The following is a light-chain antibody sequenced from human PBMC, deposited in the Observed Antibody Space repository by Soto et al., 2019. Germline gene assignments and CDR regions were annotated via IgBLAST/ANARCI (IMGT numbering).Light chain of an antibody. CDR2: GAS. V-gene: IGKV3-15*01. CDR3: QQYNNWPLT. CDR1: QSVNSN. J-gene: IGKJ4*01. Sequence: EIAMTQSPATLSVSPGERATLSCRASQSVNSNLAWYQQKPGQAPRILIYGASTRATGIPARFSGSGSGTEFTVTISSLQSEDFAVYYCQQYNNWPLTFGGGTKVEIK.